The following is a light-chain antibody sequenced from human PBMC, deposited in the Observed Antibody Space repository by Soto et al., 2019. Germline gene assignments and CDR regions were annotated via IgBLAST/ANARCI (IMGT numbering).Light chain of an antibody. CDR1: QSVSSSY. CDR2: GAS. Sequence: EIVLTQSPGTLSLSPGERATLSCRASQSVSSSYLAWYQQKPGQAPRLLIYGASSRATGIPARFSGSGSGTDFTLTISRLEPEDFAVDYCQQYGSSPLTFGQGTKVEIK. V-gene: IGKV3-20*01. CDR3: QQYGSSPLT. J-gene: IGKJ1*01.